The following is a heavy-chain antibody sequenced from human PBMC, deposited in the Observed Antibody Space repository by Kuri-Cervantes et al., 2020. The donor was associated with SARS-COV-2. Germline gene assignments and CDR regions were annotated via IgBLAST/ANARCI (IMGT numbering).Heavy chain of an antibody. Sequence: GESLKISCAASGFTFSSYSMNWVRRAPGKGLEWVSSISSSSSYIYYADSVKGRFTISRDNAKNSLYLQMNSLRAEDTAVYYCASGYSSRLDAFDIWGQGTMVTVSS. CDR1: GFTFSSYS. CDR3: ASGYSSRLDAFDI. J-gene: IGHJ3*02. V-gene: IGHV3-21*01. CDR2: ISSSSSYI. D-gene: IGHD6-13*01.